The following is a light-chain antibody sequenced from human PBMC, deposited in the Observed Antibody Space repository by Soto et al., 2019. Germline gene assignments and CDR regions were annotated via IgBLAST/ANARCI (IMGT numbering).Light chain of an antibody. CDR1: SRDVGTYNF. CDR2: EVN. Sequence: QSVLTQPPSASGSPGQSVTISCTGTSRDVGTYNFVSWYQQHPGKAPKLMIYEVNKRPSGVPDRFSGSKSGKTASLTISGLQAEDEAVYYCSSYASSGGHNYVFATGTKVTVL. J-gene: IGLJ1*01. CDR3: SSYASSGGHNYV. V-gene: IGLV2-8*01.